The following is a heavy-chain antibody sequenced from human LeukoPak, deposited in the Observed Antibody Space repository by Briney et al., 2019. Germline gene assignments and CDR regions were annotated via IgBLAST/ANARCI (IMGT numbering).Heavy chain of an antibody. CDR1: GYSISSGYY. Sequence: PSETLSLTCTVSGYSISSGYYWGWIRPPPGKGLEWIGSIYHSGSTYYNPSLKSRVTISVDTSKNQFSLKLISVTAADTAVYYCARNDYSNYKYYYYMDVWGKGTTVTVSS. V-gene: IGHV4-38-2*02. D-gene: IGHD4-11*01. CDR3: ARNDYSNYKYYYYMDV. CDR2: IYHSGST. J-gene: IGHJ6*03.